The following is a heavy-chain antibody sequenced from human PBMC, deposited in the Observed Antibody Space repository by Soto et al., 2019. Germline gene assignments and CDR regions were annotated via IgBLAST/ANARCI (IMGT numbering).Heavy chain of an antibody. J-gene: IGHJ2*01. D-gene: IGHD2-15*01. CDR3: FFKEEEGIRDTVPVSAFLLNRSSDL. V-gene: IGHV3-23*01. Sequence: KGREWVSTISGSGGSTYYADSVKGRFTISRDNSKNTLYVQMHSLRSSHTAVYFFFFKEEEGIRDTVPVSAFLLNRSSDL. CDR2: ISGSGGST.